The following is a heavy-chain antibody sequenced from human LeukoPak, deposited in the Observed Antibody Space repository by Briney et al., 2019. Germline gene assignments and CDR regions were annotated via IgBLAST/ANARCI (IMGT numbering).Heavy chain of an antibody. D-gene: IGHD3-16*02. CDR1: EFSVTTHY. CDR2: MHAKENT. Sequence: GGSLRLSCEASEFSVTTHYMSWVRQAPGRGLEWVSVMHAKENTYYAKSVKGRFTISRDNAENTLYLQMNSLRAEDTAVYYCARGTAGYHSSYFDYWGQGTLVTVSS. J-gene: IGHJ4*02. V-gene: IGHV3-53*01. CDR3: ARGTAGYHSSYFDY.